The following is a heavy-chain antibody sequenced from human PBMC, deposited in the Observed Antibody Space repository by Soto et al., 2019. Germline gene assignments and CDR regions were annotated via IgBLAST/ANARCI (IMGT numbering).Heavy chain of an antibody. V-gene: IGHV3-30*18. CDR1: GFTFSSYG. J-gene: IGHJ4*02. Sequence: GGSLRLSCAASGFTFSSYGMHWVRQAPGKGLEWVAVISYDGSNKYYAGSVKGRFTISRDNSKNTLYLQMNSLRAEDTAVYYWAKDKGTTGARIYYFDYWGQGTLVTVSS. D-gene: IGHD2-8*02. CDR3: AKDKGTTGARIYYFDY. CDR2: ISYDGSNK.